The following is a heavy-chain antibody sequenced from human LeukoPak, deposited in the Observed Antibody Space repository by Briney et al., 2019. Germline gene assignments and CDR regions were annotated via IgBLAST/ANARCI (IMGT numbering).Heavy chain of an antibody. D-gene: IGHD5-12*01. CDR2: IYISGGT. CDR3: ARVRRNSGNKYFDP. J-gene: IGHJ5*02. CDR1: GGSISSGNYY. Sequence: SETLSLTCTVSGGSISSGNYYWSWIRQPAGMGLEWIGRIYISGGTEYNPSLKSRVTITIDTSKNQFYLRLSSVTAADTAVYYCARVRRNSGNKYFDPWGQGTRVTVSS. V-gene: IGHV4-61*02.